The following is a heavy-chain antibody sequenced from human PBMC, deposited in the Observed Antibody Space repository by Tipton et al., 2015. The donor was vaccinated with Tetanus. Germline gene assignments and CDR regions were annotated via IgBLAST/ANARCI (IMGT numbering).Heavy chain of an antibody. CDR1: GFTFGDHG. CDR3: ARGMGISGWSPDY. Sequence: LRLSCTTSGFTFGDHGMLWFRQAPGKALQWVGLIRSEGYGGTIQYDGSVRGRCTISRDDSNSIAYLQIDGLRTEDTAVYYCARGMGISGWSPDYWGQGTLVTVSS. J-gene: IGHJ4*02. CDR2: IRSEGYGGTI. D-gene: IGHD6-19*01. V-gene: IGHV3-49*03.